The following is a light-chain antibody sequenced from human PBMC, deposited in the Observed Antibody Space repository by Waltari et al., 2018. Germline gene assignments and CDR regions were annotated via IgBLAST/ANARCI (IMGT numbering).Light chain of an antibody. V-gene: IGLV3-21*02. CDR3: QVWDSDSDHVV. CDR2: DDM. Sequence: SYVLTQPPSASVSPGQTASLSCDGNNIGNKIVPWYQQGPGQAPVLVVFDDMDRPTQIPERFSGSNSGTTATLYISRVEAADEADYHCQVWDSDSDHVVFGGGTRLTVL. J-gene: IGLJ2*01. CDR1: NIGNKI.